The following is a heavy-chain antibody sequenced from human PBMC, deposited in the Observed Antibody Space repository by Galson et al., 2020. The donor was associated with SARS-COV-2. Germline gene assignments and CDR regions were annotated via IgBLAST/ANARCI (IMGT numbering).Heavy chain of an antibody. CDR2: IFFHDVR. J-gene: IGHJ5*02. D-gene: IGHD3-22*01. Sequence: SGPTLVQPTQTLTLPCTFSDFSLNTSGTGVAWIRQPPGKTLEWLAVIFFHDVRRFRPSLRDRLTITKDTSKNQVVLTMTDMSPVDTGTYFCAHLYYHDSSAYVNWLDPWGPGILVTVSS. CDR3: AHLYYHDSSAYVNWLDP. V-gene: IGHV2-5*01. CDR1: DFSLNTSGTG.